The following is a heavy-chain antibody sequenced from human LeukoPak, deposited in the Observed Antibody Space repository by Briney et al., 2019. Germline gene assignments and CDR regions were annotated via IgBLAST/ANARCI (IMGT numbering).Heavy chain of an antibody. CDR1: GGSISSSSYY. V-gene: IGHV4-39*07. Sequence: SETLSLTCTVSGGSISSSSYYWGWIRQPPGKGLEWIGSIYYSGSTYYNPSLKSRVTISVDTSKNQFSLKLSSVTAADTAVYYCARDFPSTVAAAYFDHWGQGTLVTVSS. CDR2: IYYSGST. J-gene: IGHJ4*02. D-gene: IGHD6-13*01. CDR3: ARDFPSTVAAAYFDH.